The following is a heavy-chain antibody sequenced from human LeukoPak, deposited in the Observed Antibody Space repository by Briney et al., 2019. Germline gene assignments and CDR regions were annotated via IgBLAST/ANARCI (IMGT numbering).Heavy chain of an antibody. CDR3: ARGNSAFDI. J-gene: IGHJ3*02. V-gene: IGHV3-11*04. CDR1: GFTFSDYY. CDR2: ISSTASTI. D-gene: IGHD2-21*01. Sequence: SGGSLRLSCAASGFTFSDYYMSWIRQAPGKGLEWVSYISSTASTIYYADSVKGRFTISRDNVKNSLFLQMNSLRAEDTAVYYCARGNSAFDIWGQGTMVTVSS.